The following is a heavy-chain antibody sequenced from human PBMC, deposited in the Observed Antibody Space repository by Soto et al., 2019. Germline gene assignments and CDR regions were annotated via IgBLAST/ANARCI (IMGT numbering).Heavy chain of an antibody. CDR1: GYSFTSYW. CDR3: ARLWFGELSFYGMDV. J-gene: IGHJ6*02. CDR2: IYPGDSDT. Sequence: PGESLKISCKGSGYSFTSYWIGWVRQMPGKGLEWMGIIYPGDSDTRYSPSFQGQVTISADKSISTAYLQWSSLKASDTAMYYCARLWFGELSFYGMDVWGQGTTVTVSS. V-gene: IGHV5-51*01. D-gene: IGHD3-10*01.